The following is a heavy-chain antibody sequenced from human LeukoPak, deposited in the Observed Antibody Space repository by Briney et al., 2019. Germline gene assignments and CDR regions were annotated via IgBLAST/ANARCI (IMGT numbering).Heavy chain of an antibody. Sequence: SGPTLVKPTQTLTLTCTFSGFSLSTSGVGVGWIRQPPGKALEWLALIYWNDAKRHSPSLKSRLTITKDTSKNQVVLAMTSMDPVDTATYYCAHMDFRTAFDMWGQGTLVTVSS. J-gene: IGHJ3*02. CDR3: AHMDFRTAFDM. CDR2: IYWNDAK. CDR1: GFSLSTSGVG. V-gene: IGHV2-5*01. D-gene: IGHD2-2*03.